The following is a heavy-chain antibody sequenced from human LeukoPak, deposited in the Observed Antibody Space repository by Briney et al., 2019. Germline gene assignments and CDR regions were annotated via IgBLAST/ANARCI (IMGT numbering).Heavy chain of an antibody. D-gene: IGHD4-17*01. CDR1: GFTFSSYA. CDR2: ISYDGSNK. J-gene: IGHJ6*02. V-gene: IGHV3-30*18. Sequence: GGSLRLSCAASGFTFSSYAMSWVRQAPGKGLEWVAVISYDGSNKYYADSVKGRFTISRDNSKNTLYLQMNSLRAEDTAVYYCAKDDGDYLGSYYYYGMDVWGQGTTVTVSS. CDR3: AKDDGDYLGSYYYYGMDV.